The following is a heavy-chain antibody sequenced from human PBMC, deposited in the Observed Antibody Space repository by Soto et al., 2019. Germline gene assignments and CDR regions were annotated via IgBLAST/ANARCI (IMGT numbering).Heavy chain of an antibody. Sequence: ETLSLTCTVSGGSISSYYWSWIRQPPGKGLEWIGYIYYSGSTNYNPSLKSRVTISVDTSKNQFSLKLSSVTAADTAVYSCARRYGSCFDYWGQGTLVTVSS. CDR1: GGSISSYY. CDR2: IYYSGST. D-gene: IGHD5-18*01. CDR3: ARRYGSCFDY. J-gene: IGHJ4*02. V-gene: IGHV4-59*08.